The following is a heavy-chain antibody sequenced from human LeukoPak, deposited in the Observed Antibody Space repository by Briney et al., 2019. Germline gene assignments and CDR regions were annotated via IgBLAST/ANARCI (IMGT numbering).Heavy chain of an antibody. CDR3: GRAWYCSGGSCYCDY. CDR1: VYTFTSYD. V-gene: IGHV1-8*01. J-gene: IGHJ4*02. Sequence: ASVKVSCKASVYTFTSYDINWVRQATGQGLEWMGWMTPNSGNTVYAEKFQGRVNMKRNTSISTDYMVLSSVRSDDTAVYYCGRAWYCSGGSCYCDYWGQGTLVTVSS. CDR2: MTPNSGNT. D-gene: IGHD2-15*01.